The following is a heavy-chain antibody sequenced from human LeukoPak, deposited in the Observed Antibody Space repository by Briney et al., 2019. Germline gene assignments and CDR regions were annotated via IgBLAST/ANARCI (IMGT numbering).Heavy chain of an antibody. CDR2: ISSSSNYI. Sequence: GGSLRLSCVASGLTFSSYNMNWVRQAPGKGLEWVSFISSSSNYIYYADSVKGRFTMSRDNAKNSLLLQMNSLSAEDTAVYYCVRDLLISLRNYDAFDIWGQGTMVTVSS. CDR1: GLTFSSYN. CDR3: VRDLLISLRNYDAFDI. J-gene: IGHJ3*02. D-gene: IGHD2/OR15-2a*01. V-gene: IGHV3-21*01.